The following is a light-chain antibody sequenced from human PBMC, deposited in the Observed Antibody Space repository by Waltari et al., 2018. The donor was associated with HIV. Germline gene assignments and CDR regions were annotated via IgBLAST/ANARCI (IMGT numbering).Light chain of an antibody. CDR3: MTWHNSAWV. CDR2: FYSDSDK. J-gene: IGLJ3*02. V-gene: IGLV5-45*02. Sequence: QAVLTQPSSLSASPGASASLTCTLRRDITVGSYTIYWYQQQPGSPPQYLLRFYSDSDKHQGSGVPSRFSGSTDASANAGILLISGLQSEDEADYYCMTWHNSAWVFGGGTKLTVL. CDR1: RDITVGSYT.